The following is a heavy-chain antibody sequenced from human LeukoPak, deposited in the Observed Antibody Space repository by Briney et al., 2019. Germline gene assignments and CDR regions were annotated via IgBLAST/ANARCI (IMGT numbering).Heavy chain of an antibody. V-gene: IGHV3-23*01. D-gene: IGHD6-19*01. J-gene: IGHJ4*02. CDR2: ISGSGGST. Sequence: GGSLRLPCAASGFTFSSYAMSWVRQAPGKGLEWVSGISGSGGSTYYADSVKGRFTISRDNSKNTLYLQMNSLRAEDTAVYYCAKMMAGTHYYFDYWGQGTLVTVSS. CDR1: GFTFSSYA. CDR3: AKMMAGTHYYFDY.